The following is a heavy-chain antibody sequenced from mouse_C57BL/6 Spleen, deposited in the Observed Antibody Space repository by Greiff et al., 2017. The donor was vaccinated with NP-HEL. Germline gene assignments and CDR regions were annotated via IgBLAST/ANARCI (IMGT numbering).Heavy chain of an antibody. J-gene: IGHJ1*03. CDR3: TTLSGSSSYWYFDV. V-gene: IGHV14-4*01. CDR1: GFNIKDDY. CDR2: IDPENGDT. Sequence: EVQLQQSGAELVRPGASVKLSCTASGFNIKDDYMHWVKQRPEQGLEWIGWIDPENGDTEYGSKFQGKATITADTSSNTAYLQLSSLTSEDTSVYYCTTLSGSSSYWYFDVWGTGTTVTVSS. D-gene: IGHD1-1*01.